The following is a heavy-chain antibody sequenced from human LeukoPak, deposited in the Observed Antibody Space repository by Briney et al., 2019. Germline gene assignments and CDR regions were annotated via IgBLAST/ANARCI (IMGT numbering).Heavy chain of an antibody. Sequence: GASVKVSCKASGYTFTSYAMHWVRQAPGQRLEWMGWINAGNGNTKYSQKFQGRVTITRDTSASTAYMELSSLRSEDTAVYYCARGGRVYCSGGSCYQGDYWGQGTLVTVSS. V-gene: IGHV1-3*01. CDR1: GYTFTSYA. CDR3: ARGGRVYCSGGSCYQGDY. D-gene: IGHD2-15*01. J-gene: IGHJ4*02. CDR2: INAGNGNT.